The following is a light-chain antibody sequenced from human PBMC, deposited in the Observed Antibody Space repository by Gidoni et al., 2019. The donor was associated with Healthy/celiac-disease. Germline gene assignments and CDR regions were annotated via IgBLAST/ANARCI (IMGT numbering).Light chain of an antibody. J-gene: IGLJ1*01. CDR2: GNS. V-gene: IGLV1-40*01. CDR1: SSNIGAGYD. CDR3: QSYDSSQSGYV. Sequence: QSVLTQPPSVSGAPGQRVTISCTGSSSNIGAGYDVPWYQQLPGTAPKLLIYGNSNRPSGVPDRFSGSKSGTSASLAITGLQAEDEADYYCQSYDSSQSGYVFGTGTKVTV.